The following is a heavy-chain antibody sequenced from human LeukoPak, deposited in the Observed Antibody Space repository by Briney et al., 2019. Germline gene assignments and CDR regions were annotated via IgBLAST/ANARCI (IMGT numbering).Heavy chain of an antibody. Sequence: PGGSLRLSCAASGFTFSDHYMSWIRQAPGKGLEWVSYISHTGTTMYYADSVKGRFTLSRDNARNSLYLQMNSLRAEDTAVYYCARGHWGLDSWGQGTLVSVSS. CDR2: ISHTGTTM. CDR1: GFTFSDHY. J-gene: IGHJ4*02. CDR3: ARGHWGLDS. D-gene: IGHD7-27*01. V-gene: IGHV3-11*04.